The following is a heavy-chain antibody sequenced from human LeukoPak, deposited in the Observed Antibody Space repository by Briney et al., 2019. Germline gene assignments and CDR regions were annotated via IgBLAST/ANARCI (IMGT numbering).Heavy chain of an antibody. CDR2: IYTSGST. V-gene: IGHV4-4*09. Sequence: SETLSLTCTVSGGSISSYYWSWIRQPPGKGLEWIGYIYTSGSTNYNPSLKSRVTISVDTSKNQFSLKLSSVTAADTAVYYRARGWLPGYLAYFDYWGQGTLVTVSS. CDR1: GGSISSYY. D-gene: IGHD5-12*01. J-gene: IGHJ4*02. CDR3: ARGWLPGYLAYFDY.